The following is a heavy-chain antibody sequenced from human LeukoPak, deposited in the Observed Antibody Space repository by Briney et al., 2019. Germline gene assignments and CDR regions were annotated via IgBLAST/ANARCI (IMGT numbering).Heavy chain of an antibody. CDR1: GGTFSSYA. V-gene: IGHV1-69*13. Sequence: ASVKVSCKASGGTFSSYAISWVRQAPGQGLEWMGGIIPIFGIANYAQKFQGRVTITADESTSTAYMELSSLRSEDTAVYYCARDQQQQLVRDYYYGMDVWGQGTTVTVSS. CDR2: IIPIFGIA. D-gene: IGHD6-13*01. CDR3: ARDQQQQLVRDYYYGMDV. J-gene: IGHJ6*02.